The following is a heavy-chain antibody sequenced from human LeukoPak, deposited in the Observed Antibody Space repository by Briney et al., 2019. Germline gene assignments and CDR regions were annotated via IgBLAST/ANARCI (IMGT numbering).Heavy chain of an antibody. J-gene: IGHJ4*02. CDR3: AKDKGRSDFDY. V-gene: IGHV3-30*02. CDR1: GFTFSGYG. Sequence: GGSLRLSCAASGFTFSGYGMHWVRQAPGKGLEWVAFIRNDGTNKYYADSVEGRFTISRDNSKSTLYLQMNSLRAEDAAVYYCAKDKGRSDFDYWGQGTLLTVSS. CDR2: IRNDGTNK. D-gene: IGHD1-26*01.